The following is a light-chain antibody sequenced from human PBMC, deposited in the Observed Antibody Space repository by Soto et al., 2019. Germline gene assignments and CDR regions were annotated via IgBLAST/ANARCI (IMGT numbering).Light chain of an antibody. CDR2: EDN. Sequence: QSALTQPASVSGSPGQSITISCTGTSSDVGTYNLVSWYQKCPGKAPKVIIYEDNKRPSGVSNRFSGSESGNTASLTISGLQAEDEAAYFCCSYAGGATYVFGTGTKRTVL. V-gene: IGLV2-23*01. CDR3: CSYAGGATYV. J-gene: IGLJ1*01. CDR1: SSDVGTYNL.